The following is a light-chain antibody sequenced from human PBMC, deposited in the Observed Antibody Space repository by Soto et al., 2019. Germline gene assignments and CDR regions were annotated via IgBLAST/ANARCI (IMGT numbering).Light chain of an antibody. J-gene: IGKJ2*01. CDR3: QQYNDSFPYT. CDR1: QSISRW. CDR2: EAS. V-gene: IGKV1-5*03. Sequence: DIQLTQSPSTLSASVGDRVTITCRASQSISRWLAWYQQKPGTVPKLLMYEASTLESGVPSRFSGSRSGTDFTLTVSSLQPDDFATYYCQQYNDSFPYTFGQGTKLEIK.